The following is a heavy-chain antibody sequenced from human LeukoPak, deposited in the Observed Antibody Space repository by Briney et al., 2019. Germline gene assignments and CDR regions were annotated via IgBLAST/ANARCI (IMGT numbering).Heavy chain of an antibody. CDR3: AREYWDIVLRIYYYGMDV. J-gene: IGHJ6*02. CDR2: INPNSGGT. CDR1: GYTFTGYY. Sequence: ASVKVSCKASGYTFTGYYMHWVRQAPGQGLEWMGWINPNSGGTNYAQKFQGRVTMTRDTSISTAYMELSRPRSDDTAVYYCAREYWDIVLRIYYYGMDVWGQGTTVTVSS. V-gene: IGHV1-2*02. D-gene: IGHD2-8*01.